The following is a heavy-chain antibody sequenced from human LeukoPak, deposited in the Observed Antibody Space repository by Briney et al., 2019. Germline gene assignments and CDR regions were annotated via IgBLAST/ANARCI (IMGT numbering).Heavy chain of an antibody. CDR1: GFTFSSYS. V-gene: IGHV3-21*01. CDR3: ARRVDTAMAAADY. D-gene: IGHD5-18*01. CDR2: ISSSSSYI. Sequence: GGSLRPSCAASGFTFSSYSMNWVRQAPGKGLEWVSSISSSSSYIYYADSVKGRFTISRDNAKNSLYLQMNSLRAEDTAVYYCARRVDTAMAAADYWGQGTLVTVSS. J-gene: IGHJ4*02.